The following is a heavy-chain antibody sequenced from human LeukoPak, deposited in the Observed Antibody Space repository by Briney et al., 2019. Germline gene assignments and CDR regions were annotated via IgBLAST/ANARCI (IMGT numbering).Heavy chain of an antibody. Sequence: GESLKISCKASGYSFTTYWIGWVRQMPGRGLEWMGMIYPADSDTRHSPSFQGQVTISADKSTSTAHLQWISLKASDTGMYYCARHRRSGTLDGFDSWGQGTVVSVSS. CDR2: IYPADSDT. CDR1: GYSFTTYW. J-gene: IGHJ3*02. D-gene: IGHD3-3*01. V-gene: IGHV5-51*01. CDR3: ARHRRSGTLDGFDS.